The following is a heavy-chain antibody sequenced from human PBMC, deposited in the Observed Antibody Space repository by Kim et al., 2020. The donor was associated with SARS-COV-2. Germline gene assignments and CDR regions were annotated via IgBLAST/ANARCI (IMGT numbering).Heavy chain of an antibody. D-gene: IGHD3-22*01. CDR3: ARLGSGAYYDSSGYYWGAFDI. Sequence: GESLKISCKGSGYSFTSYWISWVRQMPGKGLEWMGRIDPSDSYTNYSPSFQGHVNISADKSISTAYLQWSSLKASDTAMYYCARLGSGAYYDSSGYYWGAFDIWGQGTMVTVSS. J-gene: IGHJ3*02. V-gene: IGHV5-10-1*01. CDR1: GYSFTSYW. CDR2: IDPSDSYT.